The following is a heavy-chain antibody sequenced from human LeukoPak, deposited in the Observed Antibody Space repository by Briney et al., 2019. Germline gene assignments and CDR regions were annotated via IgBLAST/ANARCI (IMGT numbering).Heavy chain of an antibody. CDR1: GGSISSGGYY. CDR2: IYHSGST. J-gene: IGHJ6*03. CDR3: ARAKVEDYYYYYMDV. D-gene: IGHD4-23*01. V-gene: IGHV4-30-2*01. Sequence: PSQTLSLTCTVSGGSISSGGYYWSWIRQPPGKGLEWIGYIYHSGSTYYNPSLKSRVTISVDRSKNQFSLKLSSVTAADTAVYYCARAKVEDYYYYYMDVWGKGTTVTVSS.